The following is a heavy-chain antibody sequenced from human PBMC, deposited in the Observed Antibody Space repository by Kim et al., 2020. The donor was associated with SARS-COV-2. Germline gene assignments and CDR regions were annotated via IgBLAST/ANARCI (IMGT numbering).Heavy chain of an antibody. Sequence: GGSLRLSCAASGFTVSSNYMSWVRQAPGKGLEWVSVIYSGGSTYYADSVKGRFTISRDNSKNTLYLQMNSLRAEDTAVYYCARGDDYGDYGTLDYWGQGTLVTVSS. CDR1: GFTVSSNY. CDR3: ARGDDYGDYGTLDY. CDR2: IYSGGST. V-gene: IGHV3-53*01. J-gene: IGHJ4*02. D-gene: IGHD4-17*01.